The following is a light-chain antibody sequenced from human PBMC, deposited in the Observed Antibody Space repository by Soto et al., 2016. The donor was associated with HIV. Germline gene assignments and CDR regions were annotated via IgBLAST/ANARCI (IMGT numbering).Light chain of an antibody. CDR3: QQSSRTPRT. CDR1: QSISTY. V-gene: IGKV1-39*01. J-gene: IGKJ1*01. CDR2: DAS. Sequence: DIQMTQSPSSLSLSIGDRVSLTCRASQSISTYLHWYQQKPGRAPKLLIYDASSLQSGVPSRFSGRGSGTDFTLTISDLQHEDLATYYCQQSSRTPRTFGQGTKVEI.